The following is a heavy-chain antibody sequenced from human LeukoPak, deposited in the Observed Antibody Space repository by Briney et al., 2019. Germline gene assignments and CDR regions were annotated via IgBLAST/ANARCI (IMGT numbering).Heavy chain of an antibody. V-gene: IGHV3-7*01. CDR3: TRGWGSSGPGDF. CDR2: IKQDGSEK. J-gene: IGHJ4*02. CDR1: GFTLSTFW. D-gene: IGHD6-19*01. Sequence: HPGGSLRLSCVVSGFTLSTFWMSWVRQAPGKGLEWVANIKQDGSEKYYVDSVKGRFTISRDNAKNSLYLQVNSLRDEDTGVYYCTRGWGSSGPGDFWGQGTLVTVSS.